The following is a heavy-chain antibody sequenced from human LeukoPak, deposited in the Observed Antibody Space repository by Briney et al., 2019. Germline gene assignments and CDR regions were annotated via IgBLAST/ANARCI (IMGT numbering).Heavy chain of an antibody. J-gene: IGHJ6*03. Sequence: PGGSLRLSCAASGFTLSSHAMTWVRQAPGKGLEWVASIRGSGGSTYFADSVKGRITISRDNSGNKVFLQMNSLRVEDTAVYYCAKSLEKYSSSSIDYYMDVWGKGTTVTVSS. CDR3: AKSLEKYSSSSIDYYMDV. CDR1: GFTLSSHA. D-gene: IGHD6-6*01. CDR2: IRGSGGST. V-gene: IGHV3-23*01.